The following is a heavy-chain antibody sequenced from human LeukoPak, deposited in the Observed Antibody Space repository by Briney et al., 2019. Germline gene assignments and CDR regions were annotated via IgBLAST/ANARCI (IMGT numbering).Heavy chain of an antibody. CDR1: GFTFSSCG. CDR2: IWYDGSNK. D-gene: IGHD1-26*01. CDR3: ARDGGRYSLDY. V-gene: IGHV3-33*01. J-gene: IGHJ4*02. Sequence: GGSLRLSCAASGFTFSSCGMHWVRQAPGKGLEWVAVIWYDGSNKYYADSVKGRFTISRDNSKNTLYLQMNSLRAEDTAVYYCARDGGRYSLDYWGQGTLVTVSS.